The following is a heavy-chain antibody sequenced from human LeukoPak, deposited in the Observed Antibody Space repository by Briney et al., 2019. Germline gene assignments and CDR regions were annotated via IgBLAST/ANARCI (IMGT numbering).Heavy chain of an antibody. V-gene: IGHV3-53*01. J-gene: IGHJ4*02. CDR1: EFIISSNY. CDR2: IYSGGST. Sequence: AGGSLRLSCAASEFIISSNYMSWIRQAPGKGLEWVSVIYSGGSTYYADSVKGRFTISRDNSKNTLYLQMNSLRAEDTAVYYCARDMGYGDYEDYWGQGTLVTVSS. D-gene: IGHD4-17*01. CDR3: ARDMGYGDYEDY.